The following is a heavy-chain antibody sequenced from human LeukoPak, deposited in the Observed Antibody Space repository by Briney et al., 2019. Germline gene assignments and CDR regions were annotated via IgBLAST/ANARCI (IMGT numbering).Heavy chain of an antibody. V-gene: IGHV3-33*01. D-gene: IGHD3-9*01. Sequence: GGSLRLSCAASGFTFSSYGMHWVRQAPGKGLEWVAVIWYDGSNKYYADSVKGRFTISRDNSKNTLYLQMNSLRAEDTAVYYCARESGFDSYLDYWGQGTLVTVSS. CDR3: ARESGFDSYLDY. J-gene: IGHJ4*02. CDR1: GFTFSSYG. CDR2: IWYDGSNK.